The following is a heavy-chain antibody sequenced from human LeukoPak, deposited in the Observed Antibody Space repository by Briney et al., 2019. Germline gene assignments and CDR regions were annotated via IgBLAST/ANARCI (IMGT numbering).Heavy chain of an antibody. V-gene: IGHV3-11*06. CDR1: GFTFSDYY. D-gene: IGHD3-3*01. J-gene: IGHJ5*02. Sequence: GALRLSCAASGFTFSDYYMSWIRQAPGKGLEWVSYISSSSSYTNYADSVKGRFTISRDNAKNSLYLQMNSLRAEDTAVYYCARDPHGMSRGVGWFDPWGQGTLVTVSS. CDR3: ARDPHGMSRGVGWFDP. CDR2: ISSSSSYT.